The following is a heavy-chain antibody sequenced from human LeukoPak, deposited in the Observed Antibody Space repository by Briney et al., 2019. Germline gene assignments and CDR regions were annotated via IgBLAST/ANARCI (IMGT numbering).Heavy chain of an antibody. CDR3: AKDSYSSSYTHFDY. CDR2: ISYDGSNE. J-gene: IGHJ4*02. Sequence: GGSLRLSCAASGFTFSSYGMHWVRQAPGKGLEWVAFISYDGSNEYYADSVKGRFTISRDNSKNTLYLQMNSLRAEDTAVYFCAKDSYSSSYTHFDYWGQGNLVTVSS. D-gene: IGHD6-6*01. CDR1: GFTFSSYG. V-gene: IGHV3-30*18.